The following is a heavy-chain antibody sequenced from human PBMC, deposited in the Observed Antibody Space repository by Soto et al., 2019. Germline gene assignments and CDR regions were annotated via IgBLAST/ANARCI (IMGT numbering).Heavy chain of an antibody. Sequence: PSETLSLTCAVSGGSISSSNWWSWVRQPPGKGMEWIGEIYHSGSTNYNPSLKSRVTISVDKSKNQFSLKLSSVTAADTAVYYCASPNGGSINYFDYWGQRTRVTVSS. CDR3: ASPNGGSINYFDY. CDR1: GGSISSSNW. V-gene: IGHV4-4*02. J-gene: IGHJ4*02. D-gene: IGHD2-15*01. CDR2: IYHSGST.